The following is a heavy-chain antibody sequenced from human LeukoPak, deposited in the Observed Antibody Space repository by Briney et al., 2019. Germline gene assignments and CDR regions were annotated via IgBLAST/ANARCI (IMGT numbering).Heavy chain of an antibody. Sequence: GGSLRLSCAASGFTFSSYGMHWVRQAPGKGLEWVAVIWYDGSNKYYADSVKGRFTISRDNSKNTLYLQMNSLRAEDTAVYYCARAGGYSGYSVHDYWGQGTLVTVSS. D-gene: IGHD5-12*01. CDR2: IWYDGSNK. CDR3: ARAGGYSGYSVHDY. CDR1: GFTFSSYG. J-gene: IGHJ4*02. V-gene: IGHV3-33*01.